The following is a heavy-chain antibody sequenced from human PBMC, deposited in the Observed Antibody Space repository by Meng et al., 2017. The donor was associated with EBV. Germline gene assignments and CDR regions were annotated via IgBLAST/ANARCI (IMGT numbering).Heavy chain of an antibody. Sequence: EVTLGGSGGDLVQPWGSLRLSCAACEFTVSSNYMSWVRQAPGKGLECVTVIYSGASTYYADSVKGRFTISRDNSKNTLYLQMNSLRAEDTAVYYCARDSGGFDYWGQGTLVTVSS. V-gene: IGHV3-53*01. CDR3: ARDSGGFDY. J-gene: IGHJ4*02. CDR2: IYSGAST. D-gene: IGHD6-19*01. CDR1: EFTVSSNY.